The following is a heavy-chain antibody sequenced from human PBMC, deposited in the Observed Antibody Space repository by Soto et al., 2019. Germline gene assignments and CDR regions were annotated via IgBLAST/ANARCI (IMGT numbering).Heavy chain of an antibody. Sequence: ASVKVSCKASGYTFTSYGISWVRQAPGQGLEWMGWISAYNGNTNYAQKLQGRVTMTTDTSTSTAYMELRSLRSEDTAVYYCARVGGELGYCSGGSCYFDYWGQGTLVTVSS. J-gene: IGHJ4*02. D-gene: IGHD2-15*01. V-gene: IGHV1-18*01. CDR3: ARVGGELGYCSGGSCYFDY. CDR1: GYTFTSYG. CDR2: ISAYNGNT.